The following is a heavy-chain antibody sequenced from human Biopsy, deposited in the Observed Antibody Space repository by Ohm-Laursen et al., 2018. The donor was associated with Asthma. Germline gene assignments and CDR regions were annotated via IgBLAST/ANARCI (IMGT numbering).Heavy chain of an antibody. CDR2: VYYSGST. D-gene: IGHD2-21*02. J-gene: IGHJ4*02. Sequence: TLSLTCTVSGGSINNFYWSWIRQPPGKGLESIGHVYYSGSTNYNPSLKSRVTISIDASKNQFSLKLTSVTAADTAVYYCARGVDRVTGLLDHFDSWGQVTLVIVSS. CDR3: ARGVDRVTGLLDHFDS. CDR1: GGSINNFY. V-gene: IGHV4-59*01.